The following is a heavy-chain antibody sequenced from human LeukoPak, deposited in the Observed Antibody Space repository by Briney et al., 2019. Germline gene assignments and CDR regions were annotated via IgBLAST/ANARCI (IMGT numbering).Heavy chain of an antibody. Sequence: SETLSLTCTVSGGSISRNNYYWGWVRQPPGKGLEWIGSIYDSGSTYYNPSLRSRVTISVDTSKNQFSLKLSSVTAADTAVYYCARSYGFWSGLYYYGMDVWGQGTTVTVSS. J-gene: IGHJ6*02. D-gene: IGHD3-3*01. CDR3: ARSYGFWSGLYYYGMDV. CDR1: GGSISRNNYY. V-gene: IGHV4-39*01. CDR2: IYDSGST.